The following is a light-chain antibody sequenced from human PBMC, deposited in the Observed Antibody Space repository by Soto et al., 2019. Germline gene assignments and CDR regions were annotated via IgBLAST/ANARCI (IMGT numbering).Light chain of an antibody. CDR3: QSYDSSLSDATV. V-gene: IGLV1-40*01. CDR2: NNN. CDR1: SSNIGAGYD. Sequence: QSVLTQPPSVLGAPGQRVTISCTGSSSNIGAGYDVHWYQQLPGTAPKLLIHNNNNRPSGVPDRFSGYKSGTSASLAITGLQAEDEADYYCQSYDSSLSDATVFGGGTKLTVL. J-gene: IGLJ3*02.